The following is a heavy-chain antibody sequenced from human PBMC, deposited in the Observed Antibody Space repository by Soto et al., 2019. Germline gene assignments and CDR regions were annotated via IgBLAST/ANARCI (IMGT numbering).Heavy chain of an antibody. CDR2: ISPMFGAA. J-gene: IGHJ4*02. CDR3: AREVQVHSRSFVY. V-gene: IGHV1-69*19. D-gene: IGHD2-15*01. Sequence: QVQLVQSGAEMKKPGSSVKVSCQSSGGTFNTYAMNWVRQAPGQGPEWMGDISPMFGAANYAPKFQGRVTIPADESTGTSYMQLCSLASEDTALYFCAREVQVHSRSFVYWGQGTVVTVSS. CDR1: GGTFNTYA.